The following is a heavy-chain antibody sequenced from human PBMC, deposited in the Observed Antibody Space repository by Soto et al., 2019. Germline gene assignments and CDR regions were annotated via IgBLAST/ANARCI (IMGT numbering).Heavy chain of an antibody. D-gene: IGHD3-16*01. CDR1: GFTFSTCW. V-gene: IGHV3-74*03. CDR3: AGGVSLVPVALGD. J-gene: IGHJ4*02. Sequence: EVQLVASGGGLVQPGGSLRLSCAASGFTFSTCWMHWVRQAPGKGLVWVSHINTDGSSTTYANSVKGRFTIYRDNAEDKLYQQMNMRRVEDREVCYWAGGVSLVPVALGDWGQGTLVTVSS. CDR2: INTDGSST.